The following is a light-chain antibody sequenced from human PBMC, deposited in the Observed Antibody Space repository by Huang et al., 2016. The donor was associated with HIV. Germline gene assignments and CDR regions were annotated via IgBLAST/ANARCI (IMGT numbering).Light chain of an antibody. CDR1: QSLVHDNGYSY. Sequence: DIVMTQSPLSLPVTPGEPASISCRSSQSLVHDNGYSYLDWYLQKPGQPPQVLIYMESVRAPGIPDRFSGSGSGTNVTLEINRVDAEDVGTYYCMQSLQSLTFGGGTRLEIK. V-gene: IGKV2-28*01. CDR3: MQSLQSLT. CDR2: MES. J-gene: IGKJ4*01.